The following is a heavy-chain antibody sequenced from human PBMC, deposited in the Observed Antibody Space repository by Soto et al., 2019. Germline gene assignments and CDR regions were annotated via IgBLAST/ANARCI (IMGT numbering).Heavy chain of an antibody. Sequence: GGSLRLSCAASGFTFSDYYMSWIRQAPGKGLEWVSYISSSSSYTNYADSVKGRFTISRDNAKNSLYLQMNSLRAEDTAVYYCARSLYSSGWEYYYYYYGMDVWGQGTTVTVSS. CDR3: ARSLYSSGWEYYYYYYGMDV. CDR1: GFTFSDYY. V-gene: IGHV3-11*06. CDR2: ISSSSSYT. J-gene: IGHJ6*02. D-gene: IGHD6-19*01.